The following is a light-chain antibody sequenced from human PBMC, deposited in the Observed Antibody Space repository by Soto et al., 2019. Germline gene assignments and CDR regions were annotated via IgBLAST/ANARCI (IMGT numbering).Light chain of an antibody. CDR1: SSNIGADHD. V-gene: IGLV1-40*01. Sequence: QSVLTQPPSVSGAPGQRVTISCTGSSSNIGADHDVHWYQQLPGTAPKLLIYANSNRPSGVPVRFSGSKSGTSASLAITGLQAEDEADYYCQSYDSSLSVVFGGGTKLTVL. CDR3: QSYDSSLSVV. J-gene: IGLJ2*01. CDR2: ANS.